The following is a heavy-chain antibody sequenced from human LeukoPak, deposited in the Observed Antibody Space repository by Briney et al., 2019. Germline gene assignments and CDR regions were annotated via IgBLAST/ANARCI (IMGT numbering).Heavy chain of an antibody. CDR2: IYYSAST. CDR3: AGLVAATAY. V-gene: IGHV4-61*01. J-gene: IGHJ4*02. D-gene: IGHD2-15*01. Sequence: PSETLSLTCTVSGGSISSSSYYWSWIRQPPGQELEWIGYIYYSASTNYNPSLKSRVTISVDTSKNQFTLKLSYVAASDTAVYYCAGLVAATAYWGQGTLVTVSS. CDR1: GGSISSSSYY.